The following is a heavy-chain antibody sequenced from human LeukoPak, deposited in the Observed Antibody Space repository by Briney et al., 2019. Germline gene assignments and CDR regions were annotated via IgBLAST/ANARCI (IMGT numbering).Heavy chain of an antibody. Sequence: ASVKVSCKASGYTFTGYYMHWVRQAPGQGLEWMGWINPNSGGTNYAQKFQGRVTMTRDTSISTAYMELSSLRSEDTAVYYCATVGRSWYGTSFYYYIDVWGKGTTVTISS. CDR1: GYTFTGYY. CDR2: INPNSGGT. D-gene: IGHD6-13*01. CDR3: ATVGRSWYGTSFYYYIDV. V-gene: IGHV1-2*02. J-gene: IGHJ6*03.